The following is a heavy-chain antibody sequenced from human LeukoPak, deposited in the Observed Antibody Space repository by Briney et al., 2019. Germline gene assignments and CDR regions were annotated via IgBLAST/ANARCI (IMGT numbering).Heavy chain of an antibody. J-gene: IGHJ4*02. CDR3: ARDIGLYCTNGVCYSPSFDY. CDR2: INSDGSST. V-gene: IGHV3-74*01. D-gene: IGHD2-8*01. CDR1: GFTFSSYW. Sequence: PGGSLRLSCAASGFTFSSYWMHWVRQAPGKGLVWVSRINSDGSSTSYADSVKGRFTISRDNAKNTLYLQMNGLRAEDTAVYYCARDIGLYCTNGVCYSPSFDYWGQGTLVTVSS.